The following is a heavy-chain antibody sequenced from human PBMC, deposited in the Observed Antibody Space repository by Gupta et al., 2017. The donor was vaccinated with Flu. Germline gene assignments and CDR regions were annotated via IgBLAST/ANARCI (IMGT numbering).Heavy chain of an antibody. V-gene: IGHV3-33*01. CDR1: GFTFSSYG. D-gene: IGHD6-13*01. J-gene: IGHJ6*02. CDR3: ARAAAAGPYYYYGMDV. Sequence: QVQLVESGGGVVQPGRSLRLSCAAYGFTFSSYGMHWVRQAPGKGLEWVAVIWYDGSNKYYADSVKGRFTISRDNSKNTLYLQMNSLRAEDTAVYYCARAAAAGPYYYYGMDVWGQGTTVTVSS. CDR2: IWYDGSNK.